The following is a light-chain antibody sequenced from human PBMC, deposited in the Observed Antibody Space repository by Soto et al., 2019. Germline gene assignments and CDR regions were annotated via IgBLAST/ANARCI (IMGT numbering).Light chain of an antibody. CDR2: GAS. CDR3: QQYNNWWT. V-gene: IGKV3-15*01. J-gene: IGKJ1*01. CDR1: LSIYSN. Sequence: IVMTQSPATLSVSPGERATLSCRASLSIYSNLAWYQAKPGQAPRLLIYGASTRATGIPARFSGSGSGTEFTLTISSLRSEDFAIYYCQQYNNWWTFGPGTKVEFK.